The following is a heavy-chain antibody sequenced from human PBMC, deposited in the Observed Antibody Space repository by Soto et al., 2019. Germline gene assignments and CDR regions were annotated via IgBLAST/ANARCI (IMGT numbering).Heavy chain of an antibody. CDR1: GFTFSDYY. Sequence: GGSLSLSCAASGFTFSDYYMSWIRPAPGRGLEWVSYISSSGSTIYYADSVKGRFTISRDNAKNSLYLQMNSLRAEDTAVYYCARDRGIVAPQRHLDYWGQGTLVTVSS. CDR3: ARDRGIVAPQRHLDY. J-gene: IGHJ4*02. V-gene: IGHV3-11*01. D-gene: IGHD5-12*01. CDR2: ISSSGSTI.